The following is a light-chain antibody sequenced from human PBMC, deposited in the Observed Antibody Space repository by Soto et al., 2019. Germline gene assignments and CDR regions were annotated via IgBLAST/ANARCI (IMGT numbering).Light chain of an antibody. CDR3: ASYAGSRTYV. V-gene: IGLV2-23*02. CDR2: EVT. J-gene: IGLJ1*01. Sequence: QSALTQPASVSGSPGQSVTISCSGSDIGNYNLVSWYQHLPGRAPKLLIFEVTMRPSGISDRFSGSKSASTASLTISGLQAEDEGDYYCASYAGSRTYVFGSGTKV. CDR1: SDIGNYNL.